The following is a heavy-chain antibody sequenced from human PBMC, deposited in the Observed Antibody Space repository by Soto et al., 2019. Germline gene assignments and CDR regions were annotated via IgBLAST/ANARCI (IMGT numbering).Heavy chain of an antibody. CDR2: INAGNGNT. J-gene: IGHJ4*02. V-gene: IGHV1-3*01. D-gene: IGHD5-12*01. CDR1: GYTFTSYT. CDR3: ARGQGNSGSDPLDF. Sequence: GASVKVSCKASGYTFTSYTMHWVRQAPGQRLEWMGWINAGNGNTKYSQKLQGRVTITRDTSASTVFIELSSLTSEDTALYYCARGQGNSGSDPLDFWGLGTLVTVSS.